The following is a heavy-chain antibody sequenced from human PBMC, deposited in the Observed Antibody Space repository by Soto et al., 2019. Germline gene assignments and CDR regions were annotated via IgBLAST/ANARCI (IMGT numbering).Heavy chain of an antibody. CDR1: GGSISSGDYY. J-gene: IGHJ4*02. D-gene: IGHD5-12*01. V-gene: IGHV4-30-4*01. Sequence: SETLSLTCTVSGGSISSGDYYWSWIRQPPGKGLEWIGYIYYSGSTYYNPSLKSRVTISVDTSKNQFSLKLSSVTAADTAVYYCARDPIVATTPTPQFDYWGQGTLVTV. CDR3: ARDPIVATTPTPQFDY. CDR2: IYYSGST.